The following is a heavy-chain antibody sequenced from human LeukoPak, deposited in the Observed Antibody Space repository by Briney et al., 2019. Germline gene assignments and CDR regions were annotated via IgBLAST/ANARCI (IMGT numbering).Heavy chain of an antibody. Sequence: PSETLSLTCTVSGGSISSSSYYWGWIRQPPGKGLEWIGSIYYSGSTYYNPSLKSRVTISVDTSKNQFSLKLSSVTAADTAVYYCARDGVSGYYRYWGQGTLVTVSS. V-gene: IGHV4-39*07. CDR1: GGSISSSSYY. CDR2: IYYSGST. CDR3: ARDGVSGYYRY. D-gene: IGHD3-22*01. J-gene: IGHJ4*02.